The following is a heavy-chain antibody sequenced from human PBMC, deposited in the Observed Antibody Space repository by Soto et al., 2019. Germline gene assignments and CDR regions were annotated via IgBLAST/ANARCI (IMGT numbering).Heavy chain of an antibody. D-gene: IGHD5-12*01. CDR1: GYTFTSYG. CDR3: ARAPYSGYDRGFDP. J-gene: IGHJ5*02. CDR2: INACNGNT. Sequence: ASVKVSCKASGYTFTSYGISWVRQAPGQGLEWMGWINACNGNTKYAQKFQGRVTITRDTSTSTAYMELSSLRSEDTAVYYCARAPYSGYDRGFDPWGQGTLVTVSS. V-gene: IGHV1-18*01.